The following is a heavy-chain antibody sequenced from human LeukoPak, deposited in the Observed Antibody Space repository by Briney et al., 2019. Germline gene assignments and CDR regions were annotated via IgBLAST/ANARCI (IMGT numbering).Heavy chain of an antibody. D-gene: IGHD3-16*01. CDR3: ARVLGAPLWFDP. CDR1: GGSISSYY. CDR2: IYYSGST. V-gene: IGHV4-59*12. J-gene: IGHJ5*02. Sequence: PSETLSLTCTVSGGSISSYYWSWIRQPPGKGLEWIGYIYYSGSTNYNPSLKSRVTISVDTSKNQFSLKLSSVTAADTAVYYCARVLGAPLWFDPWGQGTLVTVSS.